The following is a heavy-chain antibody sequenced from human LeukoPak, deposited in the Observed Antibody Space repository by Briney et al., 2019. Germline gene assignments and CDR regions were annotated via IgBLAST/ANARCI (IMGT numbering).Heavy chain of an antibody. V-gene: IGHV5-10-1*01. CDR3: ARQTTVTTQSDY. CDR2: IDPIDSYT. CDR1: GYIFTSYW. J-gene: IGHJ4*02. D-gene: IGHD4-17*01. Sequence: GESLKISCQGSGYIFTSYWIGWVRQMPGKGLEWMGRIDPIDSYTNYSPSFQGHVTFSVDKSISTAYLQWSSLKASDTAMHYCARQTTVTTQSDYWGQGTLVTVSS.